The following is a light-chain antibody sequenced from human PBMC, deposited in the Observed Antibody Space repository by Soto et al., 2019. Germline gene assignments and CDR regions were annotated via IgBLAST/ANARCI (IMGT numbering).Light chain of an antibody. Sequence: EIVMTQSPATLSVSPGERATLSCRASQSIGSNLAWYQHKSGQASTLLIFAASTTASGVPARFSASGSGTEFTLTISSLQSEDFAVYYCQQYNEWPPSYTFGQGTKLELK. CDR2: AAS. CDR1: QSIGSN. V-gene: IGKV3-15*01. J-gene: IGKJ2*01. CDR3: QQYNEWPPSYT.